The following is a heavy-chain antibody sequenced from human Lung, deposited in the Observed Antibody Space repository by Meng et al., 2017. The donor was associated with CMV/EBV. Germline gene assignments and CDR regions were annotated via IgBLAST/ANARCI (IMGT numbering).Heavy chain of an antibody. J-gene: IGHJ4*02. D-gene: IGHD1-7*01. Sequence: SCAASRFISSNYGMHWVREAPGKGLEWVSFIRYDGSNKYYADSVKGRFTISRDNSKNTLWLQMNSLRAEDTAVYYCAKDASGYNWNYVYFDYWGQGTLVTVSS. V-gene: IGHV3-30*02. CDR3: AKDASGYNWNYVYFDY. CDR1: RFISSNYG. CDR2: IRYDGSNK.